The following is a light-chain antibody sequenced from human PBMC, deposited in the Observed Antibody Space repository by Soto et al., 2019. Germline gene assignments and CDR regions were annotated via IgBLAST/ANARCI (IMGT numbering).Light chain of an antibody. CDR3: NSYTSTSTSYV. V-gene: IGLV2-14*03. Sequence: QSGLTQPASVSGSPGQSITISCTGTSSDVGGYNFVSWYQQHPGKAPKLLIYDVSDRPSGVSIRFSGSKSGNTASLTISGLQAEDEADYYCNSYTSTSTSYVFGSGTKVTVL. CDR1: SSDVGGYNF. CDR2: DVS. J-gene: IGLJ1*01.